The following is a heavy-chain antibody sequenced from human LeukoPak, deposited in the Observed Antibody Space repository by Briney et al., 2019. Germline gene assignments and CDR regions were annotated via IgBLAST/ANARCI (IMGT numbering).Heavy chain of an antibody. CDR1: GGSISSGGYY. J-gene: IGHJ4*02. V-gene: IGHV4-31*03. CDR3: AREFDFNYDYVWGSPVGRYFDY. D-gene: IGHD3-16*01. CDR2: IYYSGST. Sequence: LRLSCTVSGGSISSGGYYWSWIRQHPGKGLEWIGYIYYSGSTYYNPSLKSRVTISVDTSKNQFSLKLSSVTAADTAVYYCAREFDFNYDYVWGSPVGRYFDYWGQGTLVTVSS.